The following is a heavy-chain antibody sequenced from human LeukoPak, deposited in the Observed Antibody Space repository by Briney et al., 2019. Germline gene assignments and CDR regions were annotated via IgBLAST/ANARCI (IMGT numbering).Heavy chain of an antibody. CDR2: ISSSSSYI. D-gene: IGHD3-10*01. V-gene: IGHV3-21*01. Sequence: GGSLRLSCAASGFTFSSYSMNWVRQAPGKGLEWVSSISSSSSYIYYADSVKGRFTISRDNAKNSLYLQMNSLRAEDTAVYYCARVVSMVRGVISYYFDYWAQGTLVTVSS. CDR1: GFTFSSYS. J-gene: IGHJ4*02. CDR3: ARVVSMVRGVISYYFDY.